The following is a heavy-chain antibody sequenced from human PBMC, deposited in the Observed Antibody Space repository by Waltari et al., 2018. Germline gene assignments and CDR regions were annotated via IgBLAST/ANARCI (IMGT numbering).Heavy chain of an antibody. CDR1: GGSISSYY. Sequence: QVQLQESGPGLVKPSETLSLTCTVSGGSISSYYWSWIRQPPGKGLEWIGYIYYSGSTNYNPTLKSRVTISGDTSKNQVALKLSSVTAADTAVYYCASSTTVVTHYYYYGMDVWGQGTTVTVSS. J-gene: IGHJ6*02. CDR2: IYYSGST. CDR3: ASSTTVVTHYYYYGMDV. D-gene: IGHD4-17*01. V-gene: IGHV4-59*08.